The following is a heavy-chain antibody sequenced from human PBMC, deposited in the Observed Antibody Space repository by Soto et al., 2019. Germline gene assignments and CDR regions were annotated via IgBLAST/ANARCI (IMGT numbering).Heavy chain of an antibody. CDR3: ARRYWFGELFIDY. CDR1: GGSISSSSYY. J-gene: IGHJ4*02. CDR2: IYYSGST. V-gene: IGHV4-39*01. Sequence: SETLSFTCTVSGGSISSSSYYWGWIRQPPGKGLEWIGSIYYSGSTYYNPSLKSRVTISVDTSKNQFSLKLSSVTAADTAVYYCARRYWFGELFIDYWGQGTLVTVSS. D-gene: IGHD3-10*01.